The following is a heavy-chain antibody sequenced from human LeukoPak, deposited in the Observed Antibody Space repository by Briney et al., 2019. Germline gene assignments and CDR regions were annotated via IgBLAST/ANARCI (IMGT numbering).Heavy chain of an antibody. V-gene: IGHV4-39*07. D-gene: IGHD1/OR15-1a*01. J-gene: IGHJ6*03. Sequence: SETLSLTCTVSGGSISSGSYNWGWIRQPPGKGLEWIGIIYYSGSTYYNPSLKRRVTISVDTSKNQFSLKLSSVTAADTAVYYCARGNSYYYYMDVWGKGTTVTVSS. CDR1: GGSISSGSYN. CDR3: ARGNSYYYYMDV. CDR2: IYYSGST.